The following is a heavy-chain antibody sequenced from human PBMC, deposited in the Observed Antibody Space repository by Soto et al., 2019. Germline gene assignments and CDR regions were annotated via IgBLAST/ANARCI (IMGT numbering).Heavy chain of an antibody. CDR2: ISGSGGST. CDR3: AKDELQLWFQHPAYYFDY. Sequence: GGSLRLSCAASGFTFSSYAMSWVRQAPGKGLEWVSAISGSGGSTYYADSVKGRFTISRDNSKNTLYLQMNSLRAEDTAVYYCAKDELQLWFQHPAYYFDYWGQGTLVTVSS. D-gene: IGHD5-18*01. CDR1: GFTFSSYA. J-gene: IGHJ4*02. V-gene: IGHV3-23*01.